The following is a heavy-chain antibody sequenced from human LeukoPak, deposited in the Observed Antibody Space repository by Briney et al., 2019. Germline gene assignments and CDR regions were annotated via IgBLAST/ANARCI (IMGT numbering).Heavy chain of an antibody. CDR2: ISGSGGST. D-gene: IGHD3-22*01. CDR1: GFTFSSYA. J-gene: IGHJ4*02. Sequence: GGSLRLSCAASGFTFSSYAMSWVRQAPGKGLEWVSAISGSGGSTYYADSVKGRFAISRDNSKNTLYLQMNSLRAEDTAVYYCAKEGYYYDSSGTLSDLVDYWGQGTLDTVSS. CDR3: AKEGYYYDSSGTLSDLVDY. V-gene: IGHV3-23*01.